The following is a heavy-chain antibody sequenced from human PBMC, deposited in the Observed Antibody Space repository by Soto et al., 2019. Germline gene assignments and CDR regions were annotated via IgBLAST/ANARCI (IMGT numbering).Heavy chain of an antibody. Sequence: SETLSLTCAVYGGSFSGYYWSWIRQPPGKGLELIGEINHSGSTNYNPSLKSRVTISVDTSKNQFSLKLSSVTAADTAVYYCARGPYRTVIMVYAISQRWFDHWGQGTLVTVSP. CDR1: GGSFSGYY. CDR3: ARGPYRTVIMVYAISQRWFDH. J-gene: IGHJ5*02. CDR2: INHSGST. V-gene: IGHV4-34*01. D-gene: IGHD2-8*01.